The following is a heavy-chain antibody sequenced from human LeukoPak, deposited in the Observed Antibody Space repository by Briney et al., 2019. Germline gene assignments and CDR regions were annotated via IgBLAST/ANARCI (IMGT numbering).Heavy chain of an antibody. D-gene: IGHD4-4*01. V-gene: IGHV3-33*01. CDR3: ARAIQYMHWFDP. CDR2: IWYDGSNK. J-gene: IGHJ5*02. CDR1: GFTFSSYG. Sequence: GGSLRLSCAASGFTFSSYGMHWVRQAPGKGLEWVAVIWYDGSNKYYADSVKGRFTISRDNSKNTLYLQMNSLRAEDTAVYYCARAIQYMHWFDPWGQGTLVTVSS.